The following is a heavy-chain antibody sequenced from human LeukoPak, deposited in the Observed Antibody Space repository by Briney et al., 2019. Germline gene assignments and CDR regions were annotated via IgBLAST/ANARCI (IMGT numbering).Heavy chain of an antibody. V-gene: IGHV3-23*01. CDR3: AKAVSSDYRDFDC. CDR2: ISGSGGST. Sequence: PGGSLRLSCAASGYTFTSYAMSWVRQAPGKGLEWVSVISGSGGSTYCADSVKGRFTISRDNPKNTLYLQMDSLRAEDTALYYCAKAVSSDYRDFDCWGQGTLVSVSS. D-gene: IGHD3-22*01. J-gene: IGHJ4*02. CDR1: GYTFTSYA.